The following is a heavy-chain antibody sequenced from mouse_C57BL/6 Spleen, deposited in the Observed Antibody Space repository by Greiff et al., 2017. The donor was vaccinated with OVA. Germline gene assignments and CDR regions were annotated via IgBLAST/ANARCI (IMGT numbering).Heavy chain of an antibody. CDR2: ISSGSSTI. Sequence: EVKLVESGGGLVKPGGSLKLSCAASGFTFSDYGMHWVRQAPEKGLEWVAYISSGSSTIYYADTVKGRVTISRDNAKNTLFLQMTSLRSEDTAMYYCARDTTVPRYATDYWGQGTSVTVSS. J-gene: IGHJ4*01. D-gene: IGHD1-1*01. CDR1: GFTFSDYG. CDR3: ARDTTVPRYATDY. V-gene: IGHV5-17*01.